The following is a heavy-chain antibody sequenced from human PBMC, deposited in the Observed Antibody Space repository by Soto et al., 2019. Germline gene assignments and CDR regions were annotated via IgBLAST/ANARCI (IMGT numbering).Heavy chain of an antibody. CDR3: ARRSLVGATPGYFDY. CDR1: GGTFSSYA. Sequence: ASVKVSCKASGGTFSSYAISWVRQAPGQGLEWMGGIIPIFGTANYAQKFQGRVTITEDESTSTAYMELSSLRSEDTAVYYCARRSLVGATPGYFDYLSQGILVTVSS. D-gene: IGHD1-26*01. J-gene: IGHJ4*02. CDR2: IIPIFGTA. V-gene: IGHV1-69*13.